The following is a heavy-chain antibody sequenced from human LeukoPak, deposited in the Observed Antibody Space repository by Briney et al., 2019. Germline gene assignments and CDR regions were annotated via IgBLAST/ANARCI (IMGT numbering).Heavy chain of an antibody. J-gene: IGHJ5*02. CDR3: AKDRSCSSTSCQNNWFDP. CDR2: MSYHGSSI. D-gene: IGHD2-2*01. V-gene: IGHV3-30*18. CDR1: GFTFSNYG. Sequence: GGSLRLSCAASGFTFSNYGMHWVRQAPGKGLEWVALMSYHGSSIYYADSVKGRFTISRDNSKNTLHLQMNSLRAEDTAVYYCAKDRSCSSTSCQNNWFDPWGQGTLVTVSS.